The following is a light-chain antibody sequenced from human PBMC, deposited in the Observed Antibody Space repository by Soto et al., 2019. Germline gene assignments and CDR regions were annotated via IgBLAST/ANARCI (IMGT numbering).Light chain of an antibody. Sequence: EIVMTQSPGTLSVSLGERATLSCRASQSVGSNLAWHQQKPGQAPRLLIDATSTRATGVPARFRGSGSGTEFTLTISGLLSEDSAVYHCQQYNNWPAAFGQGTTVEIK. CDR2: ATS. CDR1: QSVGSN. CDR3: QQYNNWPAA. V-gene: IGKV3-15*01. J-gene: IGKJ1*01.